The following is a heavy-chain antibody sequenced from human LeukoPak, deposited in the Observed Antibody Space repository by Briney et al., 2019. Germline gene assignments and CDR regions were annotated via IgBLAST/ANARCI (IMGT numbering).Heavy chain of an antibody. V-gene: IGHV3-30-3*01. CDR3: ARDGLYYYGSGSYYFDYGMDV. J-gene: IGHJ6*02. CDR1: GFTFSSYA. D-gene: IGHD3-10*01. CDR2: ISYDGSNK. Sequence: GGSLRLSCAASGFTFSSYAMHWVRQAPGKGLEWVAVISYDGSNKYYADSVKGRFTISRDNSKNTLYLQMNSLRAEDTAVYYCARDGLYYYGSGSYYFDYGMDVWGQGTTVTVSS.